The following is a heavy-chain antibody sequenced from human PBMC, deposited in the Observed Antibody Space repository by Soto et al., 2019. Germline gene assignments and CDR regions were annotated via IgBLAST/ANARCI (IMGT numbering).Heavy chain of an antibody. CDR2: ISSSSSTI. CDR1: GFTFSSYS. V-gene: IGHV3-48*01. CDR3: ARDYLVMGSSGYYWAPSDY. J-gene: IGHJ4*02. D-gene: IGHD3-22*01. Sequence: GGSLRLSCAASGFTFSSYSMNWVRQAPGKGLDWVSYISSSSSTIYYADSVKGRFTISRDNAKNSLYLQMNSLRAEDTAVYYCARDYLVMGSSGYYWAPSDYWGQGTLVTVSS.